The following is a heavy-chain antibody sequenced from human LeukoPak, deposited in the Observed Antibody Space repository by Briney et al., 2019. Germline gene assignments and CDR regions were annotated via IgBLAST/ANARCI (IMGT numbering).Heavy chain of an antibody. Sequence: KPGESLRLSCAASGFTFSSYSMNWVRRAPGKGLEWVSSISSSSSYIYYADSVKGRFTISRDNAKNSLYLQMNSLRAEDTAVYYCAREEGRSGYYYLDYWGQGTLVTVSS. V-gene: IGHV3-21*01. CDR1: GFTFSSYS. J-gene: IGHJ4*02. CDR2: ISSSSSYI. D-gene: IGHD3-22*01. CDR3: AREEGRSGYYYLDY.